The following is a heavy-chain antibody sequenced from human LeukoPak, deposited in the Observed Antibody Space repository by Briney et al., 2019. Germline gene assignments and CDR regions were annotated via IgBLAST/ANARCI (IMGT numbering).Heavy chain of an antibody. J-gene: IGHJ4*02. V-gene: IGHV3-74*01. D-gene: IGHD2-8*01. CDR3: AVGHIGEGNGHGAYDY. CDR1: EFSFSRYW. Sequence: PGGSLRLSCAASEFSFSRYWMHWVRQPPGKGPVWVSRINTGGSDTSYADSVKGRFTISRDNAKNTLYLQMNSLRAEDTAVYYCAVGHIGEGNGHGAYDYWGQGTLVTVSS. CDR2: INTGGSDT.